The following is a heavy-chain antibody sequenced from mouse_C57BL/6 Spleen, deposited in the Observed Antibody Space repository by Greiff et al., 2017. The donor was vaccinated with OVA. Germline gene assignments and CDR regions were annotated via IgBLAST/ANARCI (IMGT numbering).Heavy chain of an antibody. CDR1: GFTFSDYG. J-gene: IGHJ1*03. D-gene: IGHD1-1*01. V-gene: IGHV5-17*01. Sequence: EVQGVESGGGLVKPGGSLKLSCAASGFTFSDYGMHWVRQAPEKGLEWVAYISSGSSTIYYAATVKGRFPISRDNATNTLFLQMTSLRSEDTAMYDCARRESPGSSRVYWDFEGWGTGTTVTVSS. CDR3: ARRESPGSSRVYWDFEG. CDR2: ISSGSSTI.